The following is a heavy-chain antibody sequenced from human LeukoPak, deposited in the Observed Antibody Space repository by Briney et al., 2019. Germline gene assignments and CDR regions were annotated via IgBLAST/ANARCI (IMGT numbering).Heavy chain of an antibody. D-gene: IGHD4-23*01. CDR1: GGSISNSNYY. CDR2: IYYSGST. Sequence: SETLPLTCTVSGGSISNSNYYWGWIRQPPGKGLEWIGSIYYSGSTYYNPSLKSRVTISVDTSKNQFSLKLSSVTAADTAVYYCARHYGGNAYYFDYWGQGTLVTVSS. V-gene: IGHV4-39*01. J-gene: IGHJ4*02. CDR3: ARHYGGNAYYFDY.